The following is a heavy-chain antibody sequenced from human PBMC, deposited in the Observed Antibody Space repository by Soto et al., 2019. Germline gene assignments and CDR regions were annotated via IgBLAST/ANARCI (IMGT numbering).Heavy chain of an antibody. CDR3: AREGTMVRGSRFDY. J-gene: IGHJ4*02. Sequence: QVQLVESGGGVVQPGRSLRLSCAASGFTFSSYGMHWVRQAPGKGLEWVAVIWYDGSNKYYADSVKGRFTISRDNSKNTLYLQMNSLRAEDTAVYYCAREGTMVRGSRFDYWGQGTLVTVSS. V-gene: IGHV3-33*01. D-gene: IGHD3-10*01. CDR1: GFTFSSYG. CDR2: IWYDGSNK.